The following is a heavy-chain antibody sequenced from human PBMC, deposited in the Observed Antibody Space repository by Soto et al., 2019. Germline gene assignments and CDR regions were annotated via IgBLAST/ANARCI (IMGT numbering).Heavy chain of an antibody. J-gene: IGHJ4*02. CDR2: IIPIFGTA. CDR3: ASPMRSGLPFDY. D-gene: IGHD6-19*01. V-gene: IGHV1-69*05. CDR1: GGTFSSYA. Sequence: ASVKVSCKASGGTFSSYAISWVRRAPGQGLEWMGGIIPIFGTANYAQKFQGRVTITTDESTSTAYMELSSLRSEDTAVYYCASPMRSGLPFDYWGQGTLVTVSS.